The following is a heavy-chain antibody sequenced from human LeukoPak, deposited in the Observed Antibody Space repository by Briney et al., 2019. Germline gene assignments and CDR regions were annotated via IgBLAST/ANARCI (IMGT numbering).Heavy chain of an antibody. J-gene: IGHJ4*02. CDR3: ARQFYHYDDTGYYYVFDY. CDR1: GFTFSSYA. Sequence: GGSLRLSCAASGFTFSSYAMSWVRQAPGKGLEWVSAISGSGGSTYYADSVKGRFTISRDNSKNTLYLQMNSLRAEDTAVYYCARQFYHYDDTGYYYVFDYWGQGTLVTVSS. V-gene: IGHV3-23*01. CDR2: ISGSGGST. D-gene: IGHD3-22*01.